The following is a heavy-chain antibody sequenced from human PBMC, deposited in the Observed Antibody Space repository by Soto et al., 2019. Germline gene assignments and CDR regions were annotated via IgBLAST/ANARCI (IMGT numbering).Heavy chain of an antibody. J-gene: IGHJ5*01. CDR1: GGSFSGYY. D-gene: IGHD6-6*01. CDR3: VRGGMYTISSNNWFDS. V-gene: IGHV4-34*01. CDR2: INHSGST. Sequence: QVQLQQWGAGLLKPSETLYLTCAVYGGSFSGYYWSWIRQPPGKGLEWIGEINHSGSTNYNPSLRSRVTISVDTSKNQFSLNLNSVTAADTAVYFCVRGGMYTISSNNWFDSWGQGTLVSVSS.